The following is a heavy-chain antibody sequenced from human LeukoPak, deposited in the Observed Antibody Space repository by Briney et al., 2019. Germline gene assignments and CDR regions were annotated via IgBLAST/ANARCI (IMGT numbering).Heavy chain of an antibody. CDR2: ISSSSSTI. Sequence: PGGSLRLSCAASGFTFSSYSMNWVRQAPGKGLEWVSYISSSSSTIYYADSVKGRFTISRDNAKNSLYLQMNSLRAEDTAVYYCARDRRIAAADTHPFDYWGQGTLVTVSS. CDR1: GFTFSSYS. CDR3: ARDRRIAAADTHPFDY. D-gene: IGHD6-13*01. V-gene: IGHV3-48*01. J-gene: IGHJ4*02.